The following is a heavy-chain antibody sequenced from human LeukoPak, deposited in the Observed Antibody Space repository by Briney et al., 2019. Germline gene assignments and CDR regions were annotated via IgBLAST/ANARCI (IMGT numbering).Heavy chain of an antibody. J-gene: IGHJ4*02. CDR2: VRYDETTK. D-gene: IGHD2-2*01. CDR1: GFTFSNYG. V-gene: IGHV3-30*02. CDR3: AKDVPTAYFDY. Sequence: GGSLRLSCAASGFTFSNYGMHWVRQAPGKGLEWVAFVRYDETTKFYADSVKGRFTISRDNSKTTLYLQMNSLRAEDTAVYYCAKDVPTAYFDYWGQGTVVTVSS.